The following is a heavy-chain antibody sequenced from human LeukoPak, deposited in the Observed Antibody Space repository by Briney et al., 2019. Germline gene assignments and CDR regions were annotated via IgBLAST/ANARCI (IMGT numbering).Heavy chain of an antibody. V-gene: IGHV4-4*07. CDR1: GGSISTYY. J-gene: IGHJ3*02. CDR2: IYTSGST. Sequence: SETLSLTCTVSGGSISTYYWSWIRQPAGKGLEWIGRIYTSGSTTYNPSLKSRVTMSVDTSKNQFSLNLNSVTAADTAVYYCARGLYYYDSRRDAFDIWGQGTMVTVSS. CDR3: ARGLYYYDSRRDAFDI. D-gene: IGHD3-22*01.